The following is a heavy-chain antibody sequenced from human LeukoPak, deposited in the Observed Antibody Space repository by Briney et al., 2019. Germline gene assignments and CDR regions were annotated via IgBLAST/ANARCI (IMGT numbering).Heavy chain of an antibody. V-gene: IGHV3-53*01. Sequence: GGSLRLSCAASGFSVSSNFMNWVRQAPGKGRQGVSVIYSGGSAYYADSVKGRFTISRDNSQNTVFLQMNSLRAEDPAVYYCARGQITAMARRMDVWRKGTTVTISS. CDR2: IYSGGSA. CDR3: ARGQITAMARRMDV. J-gene: IGHJ6*03. D-gene: IGHD5-18*01. CDR1: GFSVSSNF.